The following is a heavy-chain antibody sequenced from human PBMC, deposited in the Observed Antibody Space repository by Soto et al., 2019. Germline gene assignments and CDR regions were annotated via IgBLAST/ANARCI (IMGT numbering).Heavy chain of an antibody. CDR1: GFTFSSYS. J-gene: IGHJ6*03. CDR3: AKSHTTPSYYYYMDV. V-gene: IGHV3-21*04. D-gene: IGHD1-26*01. Sequence: GGSLRLSCAASGFTFSSYSMNWVRQAPGKGLEWVSSISSSSSYIYYADSVKGRFTISRDNAKNSLYLQMNSLRAEDTALYYCAKSHTTPSYYYYMDVWGKGTTVTVSS. CDR2: ISSSSSYI.